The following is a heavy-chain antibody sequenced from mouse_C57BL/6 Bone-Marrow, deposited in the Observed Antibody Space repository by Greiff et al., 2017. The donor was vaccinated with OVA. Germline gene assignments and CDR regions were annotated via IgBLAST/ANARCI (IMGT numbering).Heavy chain of an antibody. CDR3: ARSRLLRN. Sequence: SGAELASPGASVKLSCKASGYTFTSYGISWVKQRTGQGLEWIGEIYPRSGNTYYNEKFKGKATLTADKSSSTAYMELRSLTSEDSAVYFCARSRLLRNWGQGTLVTVSA. CDR2: IYPRSGNT. J-gene: IGHJ3*01. V-gene: IGHV1-81*01. CDR1: GYTFTSYG.